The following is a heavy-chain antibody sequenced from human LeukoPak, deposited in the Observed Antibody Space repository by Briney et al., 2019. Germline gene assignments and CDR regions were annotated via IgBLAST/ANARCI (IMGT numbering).Heavy chain of an antibody. CDR2: ISYDGSNK. J-gene: IGHJ4*02. D-gene: IGHD5-18*01. V-gene: IGHV3-30-3*01. CDR3: ARDTDGGYSYGFDY. Sequence: GGSLRLSCEASGFTFSTQGMSWVRQAPGKGLEWVAVISYDGSNKYYADSVKGRFTISRDNSKNTLYLQMNSLRAEDTAVYYCARDTDGGYSYGFDYWGQGTLVTVSS. CDR1: GFTFSTQG.